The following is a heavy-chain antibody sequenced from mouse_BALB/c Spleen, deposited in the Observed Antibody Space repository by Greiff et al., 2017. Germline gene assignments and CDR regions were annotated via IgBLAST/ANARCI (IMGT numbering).Heavy chain of an antibody. Sequence: EVQLVESGGGLVKPGGSLKLSCAASGFAFSSYDMSWVRQTPEKRLEWVAYISSGGGSTYYSDTVKGRFTISRDNAKNTLYLQMSSLKSEDTAMYYCARHVIYYYAMDYWGQGTSVTVSS. J-gene: IGHJ4*01. D-gene: IGHD1-1*01. CDR3: ARHVIYYYAMDY. CDR1: GFAFSSYD. CDR2: ISSGGGST. V-gene: IGHV5-12-1*01.